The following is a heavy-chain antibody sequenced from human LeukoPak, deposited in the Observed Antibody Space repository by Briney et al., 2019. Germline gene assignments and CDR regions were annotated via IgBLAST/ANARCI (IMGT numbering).Heavy chain of an antibody. Sequence: GRSLRLSCEASGFSFSVHGMHWVRQAPGTGLEWVAFIWAGGNNVFYSDSVRGRFTVSRDNLKNTLFLRMNSLRAEDTAMYYCVGDPPNSGYHFAYWGPGTLVTVSS. CDR3: VGDPPNSGYHFAY. CDR1: GFSFSVHG. CDR2: IWAGGNNV. D-gene: IGHD6-25*01. V-gene: IGHV3-33*01. J-gene: IGHJ4*02.